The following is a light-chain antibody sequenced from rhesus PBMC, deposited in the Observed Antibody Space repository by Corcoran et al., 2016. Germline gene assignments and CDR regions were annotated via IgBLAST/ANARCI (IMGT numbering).Light chain of an antibody. CDR3: YQFSSGYS. CDR1: QSVSSY. Sequence: QVMLTQSPATLSLSPGERATLSCGASQSVSSYLAWYQQKPGQAPRLLIYGASSRATGIPDRFSGSGSGTDCTTTITSLQSDEVGVYHCYQFSSGYSFGQGTKGEIK. V-gene: IGKV3-10*01. J-gene: IGKJ2*01. CDR2: GAS.